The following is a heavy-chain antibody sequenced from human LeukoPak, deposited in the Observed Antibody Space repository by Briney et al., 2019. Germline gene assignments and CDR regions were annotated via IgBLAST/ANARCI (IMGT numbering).Heavy chain of an antibody. Sequence: GASVKVSCKTSGYTFTSYGISWVRQAPGQGLEWMGWIGAYNGNTNYAQKLQGRVTMTTDTSTSTAYMELRSLRSDDTAVYYCASQSRDGYNNYWGQGTLVTVSS. V-gene: IGHV1-18*01. CDR1: GYTFTSYG. J-gene: IGHJ4*02. D-gene: IGHD5-24*01. CDR3: ASQSRDGYNNY. CDR2: IGAYNGNT.